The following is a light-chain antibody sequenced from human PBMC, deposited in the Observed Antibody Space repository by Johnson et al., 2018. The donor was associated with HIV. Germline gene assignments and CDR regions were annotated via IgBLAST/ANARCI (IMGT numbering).Light chain of an antibody. CDR2: EDN. Sequence: QAVLTQPPSVSAAPGQKVTISCSGSSSNIGNNYVSWYQQLPGAAPTLLIYEDNKRPSGIPDRFSGSKSVATATLGITGLPPGDEADYYCGIWDASLSPLYVFGTGTTITVL. J-gene: IGLJ1*01. CDR1: SSNIGNNY. CDR3: GIWDASLSPLYV. V-gene: IGLV1-51*02.